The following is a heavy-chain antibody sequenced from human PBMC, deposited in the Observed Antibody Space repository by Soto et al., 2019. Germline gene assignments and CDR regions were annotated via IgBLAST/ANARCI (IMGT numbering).Heavy chain of an antibody. CDR2: INPSDGNR. J-gene: IGHJ4*02. CDR3: ARDRLRGYDSPGCSAEHFDY. D-gene: IGHD3-22*01. Sequence: ASVKVSCKASGYSFSFYGINWVRQAPGQGLEWMGWINPSDGNRNFAQKFEDRVTMTTATSTNTVFLELRSLKSDDTAIYYCARDRLRGYDSPGCSAEHFDYWGQGTQVTVS. V-gene: IGHV1-18*01. CDR1: GYSFSFYG.